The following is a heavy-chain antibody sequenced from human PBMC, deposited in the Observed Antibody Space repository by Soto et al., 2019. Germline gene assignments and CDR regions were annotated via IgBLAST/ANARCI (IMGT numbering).Heavy chain of an antibody. D-gene: IGHD6-19*01. V-gene: IGHV4-59*01. J-gene: IGHJ6*02. CDR2: IYYSGST. CDR3: ARVLSSGWPNYYYYGMDV. CDR1: GGSISSYY. Sequence: SETLSLTCTVSGGSISSYYWSWIRQPPGKGLEWIGYIYYSGSTNYNPSLKSRVTISVDTSKNQFSLKLSSVTAADTAVYYCARVLSSGWPNYYYYGMDVWGQGTTVTVSS.